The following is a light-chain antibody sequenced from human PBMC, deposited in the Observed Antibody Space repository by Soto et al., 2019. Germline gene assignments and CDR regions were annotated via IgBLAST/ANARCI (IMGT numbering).Light chain of an antibody. Sequence: SSLAQPAPLSGAPGQSITLSCPGNSRGGGNYNLVSWYQQYPGKAPKLMIYEVTKRPSGVSNRFSGSKSGNTASLTISGLQAEDEADYYCCSYAGSSTFGYVFGTGTKVTVL. V-gene: IGLV2-23*02. CDR1: SRGGGNYNL. J-gene: IGLJ1*01. CDR3: CSYAGSSTFGYV. CDR2: EVT.